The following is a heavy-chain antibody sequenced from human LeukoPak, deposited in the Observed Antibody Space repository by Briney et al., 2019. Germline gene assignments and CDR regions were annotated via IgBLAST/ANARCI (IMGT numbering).Heavy chain of an antibody. D-gene: IGHD3-10*01. CDR2: ISCSGSTI. CDR1: GFTFSDYY. CDR3: ASNYWYYYGSGSDDAFDI. Sequence: GGSLRLSCAASGFTFSDYYMSWIRQAPGKGLEWVSYISCSGSTIYYADSVKGRSTISRDNPKNSLYLQKNSLRAEDTAVYYCASNYWYYYGSGSDDAFDIWGQGTMVTVSS. V-gene: IGHV3-11*01. J-gene: IGHJ3*02.